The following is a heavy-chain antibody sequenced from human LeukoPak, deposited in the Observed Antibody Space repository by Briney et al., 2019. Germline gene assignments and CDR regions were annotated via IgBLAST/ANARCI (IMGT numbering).Heavy chain of an antibody. V-gene: IGHV3-48*01. CDR3: AKDPTSSSALDY. J-gene: IGHJ4*02. Sequence: GGPLRLSCAASGFTFSSYSMNWVRQAPGKGLEWISYISRSSTTIYYADSVKGRFTISRDNAKNSLYLQMNSLRAEDTALYYCAKDPTSSSALDYWGQGTLVTVSS. CDR2: ISRSSTTI. D-gene: IGHD6-6*01. CDR1: GFTFSSYS.